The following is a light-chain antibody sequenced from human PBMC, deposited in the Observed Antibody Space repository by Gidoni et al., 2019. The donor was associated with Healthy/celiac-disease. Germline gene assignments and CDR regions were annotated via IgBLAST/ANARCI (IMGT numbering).Light chain of an antibody. Sequence: EIVMTQPPATLSVSPGERATLSCRASQSVSSNLAWYQQKPGQAPRRLIYGASTRATGIPARFSGSGSGTEFTLTISSLQSEDFAVYYCQQYNNWPPGTFGQGTKLEIK. CDR2: GAS. CDR1: QSVSSN. J-gene: IGKJ2*01. V-gene: IGKV3-15*01. CDR3: QQYNNWPPGT.